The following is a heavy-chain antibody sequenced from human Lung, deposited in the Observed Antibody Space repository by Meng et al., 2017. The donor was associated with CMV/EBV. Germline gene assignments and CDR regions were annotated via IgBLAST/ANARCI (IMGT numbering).Heavy chain of an antibody. V-gene: IGHV3-30*02. CDR1: GFTFSSYG. CDR2: IRYDGSNK. J-gene: IGHJ4*02. D-gene: IGHD2-2*01. CDR3: AKGVSHCSSTSCSNFDY. Sequence: SCAASGFTFSSYGMHWVRQAPGKGLEWVAFIRYDGSNKYYADSVKGRFTISRDNSKNTLYLQMNSLRAEDTAVYYCAKGVSHCSSTSCSNFDYWGQGXLVTAPQ.